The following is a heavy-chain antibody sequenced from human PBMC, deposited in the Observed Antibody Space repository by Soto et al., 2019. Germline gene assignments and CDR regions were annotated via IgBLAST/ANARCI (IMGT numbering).Heavy chain of an antibody. CDR1: GGSVRAPDW. J-gene: IGHJ5*01. CDR2: VHISGHS. D-gene: IGHD1-1*01. CDR3: ARVRQGCSANNCYFDP. Sequence: PSETLSLTCTLSGGSVRAPDWWNWVRQSPVKGLEWIAEVHISGHSNYNPSLRSRVSVSIDSSKNQFYLNLNSVTAADTAIYYCARVRQGCSANNCYFDPWGQGTQVTVSS. V-gene: IGHV4-4*02.